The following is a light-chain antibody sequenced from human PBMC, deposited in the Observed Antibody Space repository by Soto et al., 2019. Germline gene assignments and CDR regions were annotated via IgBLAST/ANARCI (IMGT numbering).Light chain of an antibody. V-gene: IGKV3-20*01. CDR1: QSVGRSF. J-gene: IGKJ1*01. Sequence: EMVLTQSPGTLALSPGERATLSCRASQSVGRSFVAWYQQKPGQAPRLLIYGASSRATGIPDRFSGSGSGTDFTLTITRLEPEDFAVYFCQQYGSSPPWTFGQGTKVEIK. CDR3: QQYGSSPPWT. CDR2: GAS.